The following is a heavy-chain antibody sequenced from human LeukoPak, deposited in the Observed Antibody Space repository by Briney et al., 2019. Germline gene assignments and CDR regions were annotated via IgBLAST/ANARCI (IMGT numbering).Heavy chain of an antibody. J-gene: IGHJ1*01. Sequence: GGSLRLSCAASGFTFSRYWMHWVRQAPGKGLVWVSRINGDGSTTSYADSVKGGFTISRDNAKNTLYLQMNSLRAEDTAVYYCTTGNYYDSRGYYTFGHWGQGTLVTVSS. CDR3: TTGNYYDSRGYYTFGH. CDR2: INGDGSTT. D-gene: IGHD3-22*01. CDR1: GFTFSRYW. V-gene: IGHV3-74*01.